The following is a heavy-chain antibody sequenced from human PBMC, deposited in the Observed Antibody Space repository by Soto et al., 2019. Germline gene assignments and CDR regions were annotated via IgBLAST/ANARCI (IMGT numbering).Heavy chain of an antibody. CDR1: GFTFSSYA. Sequence: DVQLLESGGHLVQPGGSLRLSCAASGFTFSSYAMSWVRQAPGKGLEWVSSVSAGGDMTYYSESVKGRFTISRDNSNNALFLQMNSLRIEYTALYYCARGDRGVSGSPASYYYSGLDVWGQGTTVTVS. CDR2: VSAGGDMT. D-gene: IGHD2-8*02. CDR3: ARGDRGVSGSPASYYYSGLDV. J-gene: IGHJ6*02. V-gene: IGHV3-23*01.